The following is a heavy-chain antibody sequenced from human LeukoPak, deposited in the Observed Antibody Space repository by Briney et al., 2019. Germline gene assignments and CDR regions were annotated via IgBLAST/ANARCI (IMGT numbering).Heavy chain of an antibody. CDR2: IYPGDSDT. D-gene: IGHD6-13*01. CDR1: GYSFTNYW. V-gene: IGHV5-51*01. Sequence: GESLKISCKAFGYSFTNYWIDWVRQMPGEGLEWMGIIYPGDSDTRYSPSFQGQVTISADKSISTAYLQWSSLKASDTAMYYCARGGSSWYLDWFDPWGQGTLVTVSS. CDR3: ARGGSSWYLDWFDP. J-gene: IGHJ5*02.